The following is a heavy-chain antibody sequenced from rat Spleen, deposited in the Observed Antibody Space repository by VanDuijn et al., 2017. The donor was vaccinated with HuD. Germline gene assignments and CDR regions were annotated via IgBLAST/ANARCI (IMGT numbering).Heavy chain of an antibody. J-gene: IGHJ4*01. CDR3: AKTTVAYYYVMDA. CDR2: INIAGST. Sequence: EVQLQESGPGLVKPSQSLSLTCSVTVYSITSSYRWSWIRKFPGNKLEWMGYINIAGSTNYNPSLKSRISITRDTSKNQFFLQVNSVITEDTATYYCAKTTVAYYYVMDAWGQGASVTVSS. D-gene: IGHD1-3*01. CDR1: VYSITSSYR. V-gene: IGHV3-3*01.